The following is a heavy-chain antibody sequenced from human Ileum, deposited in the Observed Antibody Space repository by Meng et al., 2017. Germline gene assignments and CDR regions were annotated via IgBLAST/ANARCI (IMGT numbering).Heavy chain of an antibody. CDR1: GFTFRSYG. J-gene: IGHJ4*02. Sequence: EPLVGAGGGGRQPGTSVRLSCAASGFTFRSYGMHWVRQAPGKGLEWVAVIWFDGSKTYYADSVKGRFTVSRDNSKNTLYLQMNSLRADDTAVYYCARYRSGSSDYWGPGTLVTVSS. D-gene: IGHD6-19*01. CDR3: ARYRSGSSDY. V-gene: IGHV3-33*01. CDR2: IWFDGSKT.